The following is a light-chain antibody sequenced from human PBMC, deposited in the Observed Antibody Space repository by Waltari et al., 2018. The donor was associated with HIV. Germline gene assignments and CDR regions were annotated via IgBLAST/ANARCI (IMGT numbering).Light chain of an antibody. CDR3: SSYTSSSTLV. CDR2: EVS. J-gene: IGLJ2*01. CDR1: SSDVGGYNY. Sequence: QPALIQPPSASGSPGQSVTISCTGTSSDVGGYNYVSWYQQHPGKAPKLIIYEVSNRPSGVSNTFSGSKSGNTASLTISGLQAEDDADYYCSSYTSSSTLVFGGGTKLTVL. V-gene: IGLV2-14*01.